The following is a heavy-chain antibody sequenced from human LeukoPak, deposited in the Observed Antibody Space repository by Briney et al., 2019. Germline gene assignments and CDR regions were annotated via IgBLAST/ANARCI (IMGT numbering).Heavy chain of an antibody. V-gene: IGHV3-30*18. Sequence: GRSLRLSCAASGFTFSNYYMHWVRQAPGKGLEWVALMSYDGGIKYHGDSVRGRFTTSRDNSENTLYLHMNSLRPEDTAVYYCAKGGAQKTLRWGMDYWGQGTLVTVSS. CDR1: GFTFSNYY. J-gene: IGHJ4*02. CDR3: AKGGAQKTLRWGMDY. D-gene: IGHD4-23*01. CDR2: MSYDGGIK.